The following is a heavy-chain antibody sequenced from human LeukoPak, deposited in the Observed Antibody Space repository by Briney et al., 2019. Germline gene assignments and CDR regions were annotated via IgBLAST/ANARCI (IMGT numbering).Heavy chain of an antibody. CDR2: ISSSSSYI. J-gene: IGHJ4*02. Sequence: PGGSLRLSCTASGFTTHYWLNWVRQSPGKGLEWVSSISSSSSYIYYADSVKGRFTISRDNAKNSLYLQMNSLRAEDTAVYYCARDFPISSSWYGIDYWGQGTLVTVSS. D-gene: IGHD6-13*01. CDR1: GFTTHYW. V-gene: IGHV3-21*01. CDR3: ARDFPISSSWYGIDY.